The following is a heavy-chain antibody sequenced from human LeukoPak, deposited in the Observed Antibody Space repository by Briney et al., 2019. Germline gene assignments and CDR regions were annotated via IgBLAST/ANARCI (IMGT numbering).Heavy chain of an antibody. CDR3: ARDKPRGSYYGSILDC. J-gene: IGHJ4*02. D-gene: IGHD1-26*01. V-gene: IGHV3-7*01. CDR2: IRDDGGEI. CDR1: GFTFSSYW. Sequence: PGGSLRLSCEASGFTFSSYWMSWVRQAPGKGLEWVANIRDDGGEIYYVDSVKGRFTISRDNAKSSLFLQMNSLSAEDAAVYYCARDKPRGSYYGSILDCWGQGTLVTVSS.